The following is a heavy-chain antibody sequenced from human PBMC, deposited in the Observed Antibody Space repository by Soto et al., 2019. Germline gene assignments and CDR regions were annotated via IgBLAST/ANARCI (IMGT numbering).Heavy chain of an antibody. D-gene: IGHD6-13*01. V-gene: IGHV3-7*03. J-gene: IGHJ4*02. CDR2: IKRDGSEK. CDR1: GFTFSDFW. Sequence: GGSLRLSCAASGFTFSDFWMSWVRQAPGKGLEWVAKIKRDGSEKYYVDSVRGGFTISRDDAEHSLYLQMNSPRAEDTAGYYCTRLVLEIAAAGPHDYWGQGTLVTVSS. CDR3: TRLVLEIAAAGPHDY.